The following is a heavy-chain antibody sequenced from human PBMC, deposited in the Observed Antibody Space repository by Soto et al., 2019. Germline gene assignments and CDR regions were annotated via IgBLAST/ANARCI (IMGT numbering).Heavy chain of an antibody. D-gene: IGHD6-19*01. Sequence: GGSLRLSCAASGFTFSSYAMHWVRQAPGKGLEWVAVISYDGSNKYCADSVKGRFTVSRDNSKNTLYLQMNSLRAEDTAVYYCAKSSGWDSSRAYYYYGMDVWGQGTTVTVSS. V-gene: IGHV3-30-3*01. CDR1: GFTFSSYA. CDR2: ISYDGSNK. J-gene: IGHJ6*02. CDR3: AKSSGWDSSRAYYYYGMDV.